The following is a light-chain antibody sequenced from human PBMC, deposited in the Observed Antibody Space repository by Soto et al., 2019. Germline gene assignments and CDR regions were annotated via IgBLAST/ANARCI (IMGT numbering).Light chain of an antibody. CDR1: NSDVGGYNY. J-gene: IGLJ2*01. V-gene: IGLV2-8*01. CDR3: SSYAGSNNVVI. CDR2: EVS. Sequence: QSVLTQPPSASGSPGQSVTISCTGSNSDVGGYNYVSWYQQHPGKAPKLMIYEVSKRASGVPDRFSGFKSGNTASLTVSGLQAEDEANYYCSSYAGSNNVVIFGGGTKLTVL.